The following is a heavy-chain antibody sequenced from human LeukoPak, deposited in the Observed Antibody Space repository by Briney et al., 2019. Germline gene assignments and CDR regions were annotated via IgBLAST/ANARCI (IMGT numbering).Heavy chain of an antibody. V-gene: IGHV4-34*01. J-gene: IGHJ4*02. CDR3: ARHRGWSYFDY. CDR2: IYSSVST. D-gene: IGHD6-19*01. CDR1: GGSFSGYY. Sequence: PSETLSLTCAVYGGSFSGYYWSWIRQPPGKGLEWIGSIYSSVSTYYNPSLKSRVTISVDTSKNQFSLRLTSVTAADTAVYFCARHRGWSYFDYSGQGTLVTVSS.